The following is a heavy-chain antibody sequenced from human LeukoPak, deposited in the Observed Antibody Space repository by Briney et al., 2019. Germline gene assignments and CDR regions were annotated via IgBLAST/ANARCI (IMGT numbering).Heavy chain of an antibody. V-gene: IGHV5-51*01. CDR3: ARRRYSSYDHGVFDI. D-gene: IGHD4-11*01. Sequence: GESLKISCKGSGYSFTSYWMAWVRQMPGKGLEWMGIIYPGDSDTRYSPSFQGQVTISGDKSISTAYLQWSSLKASDTAMYYCARRRYSSYDHGVFDIWGQGTMVTVSS. CDR2: IYPGDSDT. CDR1: GYSFTSYW. J-gene: IGHJ3*02.